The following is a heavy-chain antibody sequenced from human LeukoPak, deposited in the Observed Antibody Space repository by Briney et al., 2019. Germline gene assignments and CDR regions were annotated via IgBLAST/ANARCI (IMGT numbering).Heavy chain of an antibody. CDR2: ISSSSSYI. J-gene: IGHJ2*01. D-gene: IGHD6-19*01. CDR1: GFTFSSYS. V-gene: IGHV3-21*03. Sequence: PGGSLRLSCAASGFTFSSYSMNWVRQAPGKGLEWVSSISSSSSYIYYADSVKGRFIISRDNSMNTLSLQMNSLRAEDTGVYYCAKDQRGMAVAGIGWYFDLWGRGTLVTVSS. CDR3: AKDQRGMAVAGIGWYFDL.